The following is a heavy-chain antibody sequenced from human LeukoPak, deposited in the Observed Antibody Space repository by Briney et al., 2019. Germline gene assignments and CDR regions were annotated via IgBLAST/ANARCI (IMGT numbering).Heavy chain of an antibody. V-gene: IGHV4-59*08. CDR2: IYYTGIT. CDR1: GGSISSYY. J-gene: IGHJ5*02. D-gene: IGHD4-11*01. CDR3: ARRRTVYSSFDP. Sequence: PSETLSLTCTVSGGSISSYYWGWIRQPPGKGLEWIGNIYYTGITNYNPSLKSRVTISVDTSKNQFSLKLGSVSAADTAVYYCARRRTVYSSFDPWGQGTLVTVSS.